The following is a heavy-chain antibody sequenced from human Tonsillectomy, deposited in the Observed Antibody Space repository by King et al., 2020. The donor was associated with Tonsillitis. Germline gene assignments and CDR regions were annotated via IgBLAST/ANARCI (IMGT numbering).Heavy chain of an antibody. CDR1: GYTFTTYG. V-gene: IGHV1-18*04. J-gene: IGHJ4*02. Sequence: VQLVESGAEVKKPGASVKVSCKASGYTFTTYGISWVRQAPGQGLEWMGWISAYNGNTNYAQKLQGRVTMTTDTSTSTIYMEGRSLRSDDTAVYYCARDHPDSSGYYIVDYWGQGTLVTVSS. D-gene: IGHD3-22*01. CDR2: ISAYNGNT. CDR3: ARDHPDSSGYYIVDY.